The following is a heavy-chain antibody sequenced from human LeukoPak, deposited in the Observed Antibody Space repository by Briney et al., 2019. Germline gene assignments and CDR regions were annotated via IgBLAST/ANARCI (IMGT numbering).Heavy chain of an antibody. J-gene: IGHJ5*02. CDR1: GVTLSNYA. Sequence: PGGSLRLSCVASGVTLSNYAMSWARQAPGKGLEWISDINNTGGKTYYADSVKGRFTISRDNSKNTLYLQMNSLRVGDTAIYYCAKAGSISWYDHWGQGTLVTVSS. CDR3: AKAGSISWYDH. V-gene: IGHV3-23*01. CDR2: INNTGGKT. D-gene: IGHD6-13*01.